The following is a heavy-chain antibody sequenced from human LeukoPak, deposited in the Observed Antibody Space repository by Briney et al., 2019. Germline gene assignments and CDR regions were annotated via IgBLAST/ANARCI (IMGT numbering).Heavy chain of an antibody. CDR1: GHTFGSYT. CDR2: ITATGSRT. J-gene: IGHJ4*02. D-gene: IGHD3-16*01. CDR3: ATSMGGGNIDY. Sequence: GGSLRLSCTASGHTFGSYTMSWVRQAPGKGLEWVSGITATGSRTYYADSVKGRFSISRDSSKNTLYLQLNSLRADDTAVYYCATSMGGGNIDYWGQGALVTFSS. V-gene: IGHV3-23*01.